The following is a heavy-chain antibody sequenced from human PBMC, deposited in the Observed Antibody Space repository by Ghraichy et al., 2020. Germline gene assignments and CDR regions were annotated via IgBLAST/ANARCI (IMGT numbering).Heavy chain of an antibody. J-gene: IGHJ5*02. D-gene: IGHD2-2*01. CDR3: ARGRFFRYQLLWRVGEEPNWFDP. Sequence: ASVKVSCKASGYTFTSYDINWVRQATGQGLEWMGWMNPNSGNTGYAQKFQGRVTMTRNTSISTAYMELSSLRSEDTAVYYCARGRFFRYQLLWRVGEEPNWFDPWGQGTLVTVSS. V-gene: IGHV1-8*01. CDR1: GYTFTSYD. CDR2: MNPNSGNT.